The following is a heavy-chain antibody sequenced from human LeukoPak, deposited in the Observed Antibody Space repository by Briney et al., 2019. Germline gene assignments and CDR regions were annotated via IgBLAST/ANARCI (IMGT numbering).Heavy chain of an antibody. J-gene: IGHJ3*02. D-gene: IGHD1-26*01. Sequence: ASVKVSCKASGYTFTSYYMHWVRQAPGQGLEWMGIINPSGGSTNYAQKLQGRVTMTTDTSTSTAYMELRSLRSDDTAVYYCARAHSGSYLEDAFDIWGQGTMVTVSS. CDR1: GYTFTSYY. CDR3: ARAHSGSYLEDAFDI. CDR2: INPSGGST. V-gene: IGHV1-46*01.